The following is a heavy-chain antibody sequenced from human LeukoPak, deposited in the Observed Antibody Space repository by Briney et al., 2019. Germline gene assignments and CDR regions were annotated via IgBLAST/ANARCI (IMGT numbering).Heavy chain of an antibody. D-gene: IGHD3-16*01. V-gene: IGHV1-46*01. CDR1: GYTFTNYY. CDR3: AREGGAKYYFDY. J-gene: IGHJ4*02. CDR2: INLNAVTT. Sequence: ALVKVSCKASGYTFTNYYIHWMRQAPGQGLEWVGIINLNAVTTRYAQKFQGRITVTRDTSTSTVYMELSSLRSEDTAVYYCAREGGAKYYFDYWGQGTLVTVSS.